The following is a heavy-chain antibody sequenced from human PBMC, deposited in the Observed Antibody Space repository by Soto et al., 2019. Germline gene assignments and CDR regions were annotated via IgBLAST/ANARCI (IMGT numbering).Heavy chain of an antibody. D-gene: IGHD2-21*01. J-gene: IGHJ4*02. CDR1: GFTFSNTW. V-gene: IGHV3-15*07. Sequence: EVQLVESGGGLVKPGGSLRLSCAASGFTFSNTWMNWVRQAPGKGLEWVGRIKSKTDGGPTDYAAPVKGRFTISSDDSKNTRFLQMKSLKTEDTAVYYCTTDDLVDHWGQGTLVSVSS. CDR3: TTDDLVDH. CDR2: IKSKTDGGPT.